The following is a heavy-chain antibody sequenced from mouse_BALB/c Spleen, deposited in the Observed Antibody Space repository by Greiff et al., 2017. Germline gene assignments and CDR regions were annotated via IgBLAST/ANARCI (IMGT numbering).Heavy chain of an antibody. V-gene: IGHV2-4-1*01. Sequence: VQLQQSGPGLVQPSQSLSITCTVSGFSLTSYGVHWVRQSPGKGLEWLGVIWSGGSTDYNAAVISRLSISKDNSKSQVFFKMNSLQADDTAIYYCARRYYGSSYDYWGQGTTLTVSS. CDR1: GFSLTSYG. D-gene: IGHD1-1*01. J-gene: IGHJ2*01. CDR2: IWSGGST. CDR3: ARRYYGSSYDY.